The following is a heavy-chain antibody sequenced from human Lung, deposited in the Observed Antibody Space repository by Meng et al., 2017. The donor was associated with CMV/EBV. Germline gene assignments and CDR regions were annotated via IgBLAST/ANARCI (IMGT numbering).Heavy chain of an antibody. Sequence: SXTLSLXCSVTGDSISSFYWTWIRQSPGKGLEWIGYFYYTGSANYNPSLKSRVTISGDTSKNQFSLRLSSVTAADTAVYYCAREYCASTGCYKGGRFDPWXQGTXVTVSS. CDR1: GDSISSFY. J-gene: IGHJ5*02. CDR2: FYYTGSA. V-gene: IGHV4-59*01. CDR3: AREYCASTGCYKGGRFDP. D-gene: IGHD2-2*02.